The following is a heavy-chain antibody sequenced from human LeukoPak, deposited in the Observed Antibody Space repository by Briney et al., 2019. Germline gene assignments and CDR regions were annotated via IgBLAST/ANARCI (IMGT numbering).Heavy chain of an antibody. J-gene: IGHJ4*02. D-gene: IGHD1-26*01. CDR3: ARDREDY. V-gene: IGHV3-23*01. CDR2: ISSSSSSI. Sequence: PGGSLRLSCAASGFTLRNYAMSWVRQAPGKGLEWVSVISSSSSSIHYADSVKGRFTISRDNSKNTLYLQMNSLRAEDTAVYYCARDREDYWGQGTLVTVSS. CDR1: GFTLRNYA.